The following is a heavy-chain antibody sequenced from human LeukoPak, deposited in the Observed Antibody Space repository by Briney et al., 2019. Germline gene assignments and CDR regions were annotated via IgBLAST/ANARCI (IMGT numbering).Heavy chain of an antibody. V-gene: IGHV4-61*02. CDR3: ARGNWFGDIDEFVAFDY. CDR2: IYTSGST. CDR1: GGSISSGSYY. Sequence: PSQTLSLTRTVSGGSISSGSYYWSWVRQPAGKGLEWIGRIYTSGSTNYNPSLKSRVTISVDTSKNQFSLKLSSVTAADTAVYYCARGNWFGDIDEFVAFDYWGQGTLATVSS. J-gene: IGHJ4*02. D-gene: IGHD3-10*01.